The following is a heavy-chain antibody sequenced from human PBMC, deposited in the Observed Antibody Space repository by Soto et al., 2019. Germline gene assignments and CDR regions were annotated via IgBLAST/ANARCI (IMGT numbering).Heavy chain of an antibody. V-gene: IGHV1-18*01. CDR1: GYTFTSYG. CDR2: ISTYNGNT. Sequence: QVQLVQSGAEVKKPGASVKVSCKASGYTFTSYGISWVRQAPGQGLEWMGWISTYNGNTNYAQKLQGRVTMTTDTSTSTAYMELRSLRSDDTAVYYCARVPATGYYDDSSGYYYFDYWGQGTLVTVSS. J-gene: IGHJ4*02. CDR3: ARVPATGYYDDSSGYYYFDY. D-gene: IGHD3-22*01.